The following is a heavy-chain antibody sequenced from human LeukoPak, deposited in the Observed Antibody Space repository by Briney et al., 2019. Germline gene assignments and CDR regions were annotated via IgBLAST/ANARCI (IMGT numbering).Heavy chain of an antibody. CDR3: ARDTSLLSWFDP. Sequence: ASVKVSCKASGYTFTDHYMQWLRQAPGQGLEWMGWINPNSGGTVLAQKFQDRITMTRDTSISTVYMELSRLSSDDTAVYYCARDTSLLSWFDPWGQGTLVTVSS. V-gene: IGHV1-2*02. D-gene: IGHD2-21*01. CDR1: GYTFTDHY. CDR2: INPNSGGT. J-gene: IGHJ5*02.